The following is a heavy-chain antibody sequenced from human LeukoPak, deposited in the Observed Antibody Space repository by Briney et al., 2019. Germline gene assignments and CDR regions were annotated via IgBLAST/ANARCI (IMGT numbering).Heavy chain of an antibody. J-gene: IGHJ6*03. D-gene: IGHD4-11*01. Sequence: GVLRLSCAASGFTFDDYAMHWVRQAPGKGLEWVSLISWDGGLTYYADSMEGRFTISRDNSKNSLYLQMNSLRPEDTALYYCAKAASNYYYYYMDVWGKGTTVTVSS. CDR2: ISWDGGLT. CDR1: GFTFDDYA. V-gene: IGHV3-43D*03. CDR3: AKAASNYYYYYMDV.